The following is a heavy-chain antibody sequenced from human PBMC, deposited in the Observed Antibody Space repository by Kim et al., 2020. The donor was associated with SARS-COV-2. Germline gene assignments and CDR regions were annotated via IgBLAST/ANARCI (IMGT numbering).Heavy chain of an antibody. CDR3: ARVPTGGSWIDY. CDR2: IYYSGST. CDR1: GGSISSSSYY. D-gene: IGHD6-13*01. Sequence: SETLSLTCTVSGGSISSSSYYWGWIHQPPGKGLEWIGSIYYSGSTYYNPSLKSRVTISVDTSKNQFSLKLSSVTAADTAVYYCARVPTGGSWIDYWGQGTLVTVSS. J-gene: IGHJ4*02. V-gene: IGHV4-39*07.